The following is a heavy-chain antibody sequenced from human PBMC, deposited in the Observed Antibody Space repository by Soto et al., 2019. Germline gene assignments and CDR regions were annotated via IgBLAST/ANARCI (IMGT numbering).Heavy chain of an antibody. CDR1: GFTFSIYA. CDR2: ISGSGGST. J-gene: IGHJ5*02. V-gene: IGHV3-23*01. CDR3: ANAPYIVLMVYAIRFDP. Sequence: HPGGSLRLSCAASGFTFSIYAMSWVRQAPGKGLEWVSAISGSGGSTYYADSVKGRFTISRDNSKNMLYLQMNSLRAEDTAVYYCANAPYIVLMVYAIRFDPWGQGTLVTVSS. D-gene: IGHD2-8*01.